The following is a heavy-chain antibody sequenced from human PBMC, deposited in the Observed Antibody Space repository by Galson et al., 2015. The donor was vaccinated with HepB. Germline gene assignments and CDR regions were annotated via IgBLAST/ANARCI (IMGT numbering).Heavy chain of an antibody. Sequence: QSGAEVKKSGESLKISCKGSGYTFTRSWIGWVRHLPGKGLDWMGIIYPGDSDARYSPSFQGQVTISADKSISTTYLEWSSLKASDTATYYCARVLYQYGSGTYHNARYPFDIWGQGTLVTVSS. J-gene: IGHJ4*02. CDR2: IYPGDSDA. CDR3: ARVLYQYGSGTYHNARYPFDI. V-gene: IGHV5-51*03. CDR1: GYTFTRSW. D-gene: IGHD3-10*01.